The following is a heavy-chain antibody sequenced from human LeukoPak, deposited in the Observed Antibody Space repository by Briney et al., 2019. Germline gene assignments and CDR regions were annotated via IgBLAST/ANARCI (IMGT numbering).Heavy chain of an antibody. Sequence: PSETLSLTCAVYGGSFSGYYWSWIRQPPGKGLEWIGEINHSGSTNYNPSLKSRVTISVDTSKNQFSLKLSSVTAADTAVYYCARGRGGWFGPWGQGTLVTVSS. CDR2: INHSGST. CDR3: ARGRGGWFGP. D-gene: IGHD3-3*01. CDR1: GGSFSGYY. J-gene: IGHJ5*02. V-gene: IGHV4-34*01.